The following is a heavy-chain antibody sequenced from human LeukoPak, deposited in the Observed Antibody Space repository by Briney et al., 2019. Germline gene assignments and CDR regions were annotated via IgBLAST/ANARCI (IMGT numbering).Heavy chain of an antibody. CDR1: GFTFSSYW. CDR3: ARGGGLDV. CDR2: INHNGNVN. D-gene: IGHD3-16*01. V-gene: IGHV3-7*03. J-gene: IGHJ6*02. Sequence: GGSLGLSCAASGFTFSSYWMNWARQAPGKGLEWVASINHNGNVNYYVDSVKGRFTISRDNAKNSLYLQMSDLRAEDTAVYFCARGGGLDVWGQGATVTVSS.